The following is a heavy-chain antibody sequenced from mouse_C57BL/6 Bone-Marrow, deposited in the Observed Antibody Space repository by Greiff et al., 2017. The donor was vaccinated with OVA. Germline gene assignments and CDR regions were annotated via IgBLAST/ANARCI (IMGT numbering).Heavy chain of an antibody. Sequence: VQLQQSGPGLVQPSQSLSITCTVSGFSLTSYGVHWVRQSPGKGLEWLGVIWRGGSTDYNAAFMSRLSITKDNSKSQVFFKMNSLQADDTAIYYCAKKELLRSFYAMDYWGQGTSVTVSS. J-gene: IGHJ4*01. V-gene: IGHV2-5*01. CDR2: IWRGGST. CDR3: AKKELLRSFYAMDY. CDR1: GFSLTSYG. D-gene: IGHD1-1*01.